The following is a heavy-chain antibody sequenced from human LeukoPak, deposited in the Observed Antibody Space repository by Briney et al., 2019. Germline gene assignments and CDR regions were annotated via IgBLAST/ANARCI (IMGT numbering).Heavy chain of an antibody. D-gene: IGHD3-10*01. CDR2: INHSGST. Sequence: PSETLSLTCAVHGGSFSGYYWSWIRQPPGKGLEWIGEINHSGSTNYNPSLKSRATISVDTSKNQFSLKLSSVTAADTAVYYCARERYYGSGRKTWGHYMDVWGKGTTVTVSS. CDR3: ARERYYGSGRKTWGHYMDV. CDR1: GGSFSGYY. V-gene: IGHV4-34*01. J-gene: IGHJ6*03.